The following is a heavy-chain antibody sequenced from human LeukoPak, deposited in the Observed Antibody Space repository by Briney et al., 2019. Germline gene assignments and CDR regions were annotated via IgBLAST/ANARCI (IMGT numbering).Heavy chain of an antibody. CDR1: GGSISSGGYY. CDR3: ARVVYYYDSSGYYYPMYYFDY. CDR2: IYYSGST. Sequence: SQTLSLTCTVSGGSISSGGYYWSWIRQPPGKGLEWIGYIYYSGSTYYNPSLKSRVTISVDTSKNQFSLKLSSVTAADTAVYYCARVVYYYDSSGYYYPMYYFDYWGQGTLVTVSS. V-gene: IGHV4-30-4*01. J-gene: IGHJ4*02. D-gene: IGHD3-22*01.